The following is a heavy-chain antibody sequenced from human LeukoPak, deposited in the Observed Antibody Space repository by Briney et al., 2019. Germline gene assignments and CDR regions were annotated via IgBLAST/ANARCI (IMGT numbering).Heavy chain of an antibody. Sequence: SETLSLTCTVSGGSITGYYWSWIRQPPGKGLEWIGYIYYSGSTNYNPSLKSRVTISVDTSKNQFSLKLSSVTAADTAVYYCARWRGYCSGGSCYGYYFDYWGQGTLVTVSS. CDR1: GGSITGYY. CDR3: ARWRGYCSGGSCYGYYFDY. V-gene: IGHV4-59*01. D-gene: IGHD2-15*01. CDR2: IYYSGST. J-gene: IGHJ4*02.